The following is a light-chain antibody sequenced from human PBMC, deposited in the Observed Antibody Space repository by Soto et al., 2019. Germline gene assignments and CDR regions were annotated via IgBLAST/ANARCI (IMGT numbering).Light chain of an antibody. J-gene: IGKJ1*01. CDR2: AAS. CDR3: QQSFSTPRT. CDR1: QTISDF. Sequence: DIQMTQSPSSLSASIGDRVIITCRASQTISDFLNWYQLKPGKAPKLLIYAASNLQSGVPSRFNGSGSGTEFTLTISRLQPEDYATYTCQQSFSTPRTFGQGTKVEIK. V-gene: IGKV1-39*01.